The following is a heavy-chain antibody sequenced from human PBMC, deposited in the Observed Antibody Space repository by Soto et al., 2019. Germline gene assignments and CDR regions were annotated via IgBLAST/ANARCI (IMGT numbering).Heavy chain of an antibody. CDR2: IYYSGST. J-gene: IGHJ4*02. CDR1: GASISSYY. D-gene: IGHD6-13*01. V-gene: IGHV4-59*01. Sequence: LSLTCTVSGASISSYYWSWIRQPPGKGLEWIGYIYYSGSTNYNPSLKSRVTISIDTSKNQFSLKLNSVTAEDTAVYYCARADSSSWQNWGQGTLVTVSS. CDR3: ARADSSSWQN.